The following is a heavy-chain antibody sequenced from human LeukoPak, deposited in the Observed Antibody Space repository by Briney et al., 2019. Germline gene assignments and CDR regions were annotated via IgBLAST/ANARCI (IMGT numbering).Heavy chain of an antibody. J-gene: IGHJ4*02. CDR2: IYHSGST. CDR3: ASTGRVHSGYAWDY. CDR1: GGSFSGYY. D-gene: IGHD5-12*01. V-gene: IGHV4-34*01. Sequence: SETLSLTCAVYGGSFSGYYWSWIRQPPGKGLEWIGSIYHSGSTYYNPSLKSRVTISVDTSKNQFSLKLSSVTAADTAVYYCASTGRVHSGYAWDYWGQGTLVTVSS.